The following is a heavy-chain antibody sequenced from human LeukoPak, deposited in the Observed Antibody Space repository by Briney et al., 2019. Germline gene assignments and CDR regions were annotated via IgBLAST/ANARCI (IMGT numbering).Heavy chain of an antibody. CDR2: IYYSGST. D-gene: IGHD6-19*01. CDR3: ARKVLAVAGAFDI. Sequence: KASETLSLTCTVSGGSISSYYWSWIRQPPGKGLEWIGYIYYSGSTNYNPSLKSRVTISVDTSKNQFSLKVISVTAADTAVYYCARKVLAVAGAFDIGGQGTMVTVSS. J-gene: IGHJ3*02. V-gene: IGHV4-59*01. CDR1: GGSISSYY.